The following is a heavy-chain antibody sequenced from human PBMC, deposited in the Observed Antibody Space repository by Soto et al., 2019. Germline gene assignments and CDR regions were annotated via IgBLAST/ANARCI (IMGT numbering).Heavy chain of an antibody. Sequence: SVVVSCKASAGTFSTYAISWVRQAPGQGLEWMGGIIPIFGTANYAQNFQGRVTITADKSTSTAYMELSSLRSEDTAVYYCASSRNYYDSSGYPNCFDPWGQGTLVTVSS. J-gene: IGHJ5*02. CDR3: ASSRNYYDSSGYPNCFDP. CDR2: IIPIFGTA. D-gene: IGHD3-22*01. CDR1: AGTFSTYA. V-gene: IGHV1-69*06.